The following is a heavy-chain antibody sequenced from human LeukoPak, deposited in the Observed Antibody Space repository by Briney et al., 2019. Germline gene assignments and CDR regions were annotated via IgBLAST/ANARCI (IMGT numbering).Heavy chain of an antibody. J-gene: IGHJ6*04. D-gene: IGHD3-10*02. CDR2: ISSSGSTI. CDR3: AELGITMIGGV. V-gene: IGHV3-48*03. CDR1: GFTFRSYE. Sequence: GGSLRLSCAASGFTFRSYEMNWVRQTPGKGLEWVSYISSSGSTIYYADSVKGRFTISRDNAKNSLYLQMNSLRAEDTAVYYCAELGITMIGGVWGKGTTVTISS.